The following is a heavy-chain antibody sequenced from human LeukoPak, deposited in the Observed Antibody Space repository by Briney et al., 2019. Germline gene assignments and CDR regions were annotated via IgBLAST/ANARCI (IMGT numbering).Heavy chain of an antibody. CDR2: ISAYNGNT. Sequence: ASVRVSCKASGYTFTSYGTSWVRQAPGQGLEWMGWISAYNGNTNYAQKLQGRVTMTTDTSTSTAYMELRSLRSDDTAVYYCARDYGLVTPRWFDPWGQGTVVTVSS. J-gene: IGHJ5*02. V-gene: IGHV1-18*01. CDR3: ARDYGLVTPRWFDP. D-gene: IGHD4-23*01. CDR1: GYTFTSYG.